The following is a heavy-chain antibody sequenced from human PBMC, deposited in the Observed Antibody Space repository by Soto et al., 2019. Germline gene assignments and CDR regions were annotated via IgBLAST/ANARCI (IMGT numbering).Heavy chain of an antibody. J-gene: IGHJ4*02. CDR1: GYTFTSYA. Sequence: ASVKVSCKASGYTFTSYAMHWVRQAPGQRLEWMGWINAGNGNTKYSQKFQGRVTITRDTSASTAYMELSSLRSEDTAVYYCARDSDGGYYGSGTQGYFDYWGQGTLVTVSS. D-gene: IGHD3-10*01. CDR2: INAGNGNT. CDR3: ARDSDGGYYGSGTQGYFDY. V-gene: IGHV1-3*01.